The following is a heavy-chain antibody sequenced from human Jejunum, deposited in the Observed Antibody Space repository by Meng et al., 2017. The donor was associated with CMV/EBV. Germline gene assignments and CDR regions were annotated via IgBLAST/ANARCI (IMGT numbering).Heavy chain of an antibody. CDR3: AYRRGGGSGWNWFGP. D-gene: IGHD6-19*01. Sequence: GPPVVEPQQTLPLTCTFSGFSLSNIGVVGGWIRRPSGQALEWLALIYWYDDKHYSPSFESRLSIIKDTWKNRVVLIMTAMDPVDTATFYCAYRRGGGSGWNWFGPWGQGTLVTVSS. J-gene: IGHJ5*02. CDR2: IYWYDDK. V-gene: IGHV2-5*01. CDR1: GFSLSNIGVV.